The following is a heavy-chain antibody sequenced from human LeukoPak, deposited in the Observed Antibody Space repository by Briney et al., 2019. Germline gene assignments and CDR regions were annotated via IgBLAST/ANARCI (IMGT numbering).Heavy chain of an antibody. D-gene: IGHD2-21*02. CDR3: ARVVTKEAFDI. V-gene: IGHV4-59*01. CDR1: GGSISSYY. J-gene: IGHJ3*02. Sequence: PSETLSLTCTVSGGSISSYYWSWIRQPPGKGLEWIGYIYYSGSTNYNPSLKSRVTISVDTSKNQFSLKLSSVTAVDTAVYYCARVVTKEAFDIWGQGTMVTVSS. CDR2: IYYSGST.